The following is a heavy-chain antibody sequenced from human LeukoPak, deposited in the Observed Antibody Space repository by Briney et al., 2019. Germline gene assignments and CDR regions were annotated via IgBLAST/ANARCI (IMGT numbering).Heavy chain of an antibody. J-gene: IGHJ4*02. D-gene: IGHD6-19*01. CDR1: GFTFDNYA. CDR3: AKVRGTYSSGYFFDY. V-gene: IGHV3-9*01. Sequence: PGGSLRLSCAASGFTFDNYAMHWVRQAPGKGLEWLSIISWNSGYIGYADSVKGRSTIPRDNAKKSLDLQMNSLRAEDTAFYYCAKVRGTYSSGYFFDYWGQGTLVTVSS. CDR2: ISWNSGYI.